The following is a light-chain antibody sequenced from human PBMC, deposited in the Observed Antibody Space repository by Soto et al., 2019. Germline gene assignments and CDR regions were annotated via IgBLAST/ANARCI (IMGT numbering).Light chain of an antibody. V-gene: IGKV3-15*01. J-gene: IGKJ2*01. Sequence: EVVMTQSPATLSVSTGERATLSCRASQSISNNLAWYQQKPGQAPRLLIYGASTRATGISARFSGSGSGTEFTLTISSLQSEDLAVYYCQQYNNWPPYTLGQGTKVDNK. CDR2: GAS. CDR3: QQYNNWPPYT. CDR1: QSISNN.